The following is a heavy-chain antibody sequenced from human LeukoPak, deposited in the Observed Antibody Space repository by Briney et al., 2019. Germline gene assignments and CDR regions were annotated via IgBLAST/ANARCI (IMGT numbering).Heavy chain of an antibody. CDR3: AKDRGVYQLPAIGWFDP. D-gene: IGHD2-2*01. J-gene: IGHJ5*02. CDR1: GFTFSSYG. V-gene: IGHV3-30*18. Sequence: GGSLRLSCAASGFTFSSYGMHWVRQAPGKGLEWVAVISYDGSNKYYADSVKGRFTISRDNSKNTLYLQMNSLRAEDTAVYYCAKDRGVYQLPAIGWFDPCGQGTLVTVSS. CDR2: ISYDGSNK.